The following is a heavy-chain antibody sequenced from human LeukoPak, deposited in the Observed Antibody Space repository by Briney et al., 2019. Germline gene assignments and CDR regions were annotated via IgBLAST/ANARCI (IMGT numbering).Heavy chain of an antibody. V-gene: IGHV4-39*01. J-gene: IGHJ5*02. Sequence: KPSETLSLTCTVSGGSISSSSYYWGWIRQPPGKGLEWIGSIYYSGSTYYNPSLKSRVTISVDTSKNQFSLKLSSVTAADTAVYYCARGPPPNSSSWSENWFDPWGQGTLVTVSS. CDR3: ARGPPPNSSSWSENWFDP. CDR2: IYYSGST. CDR1: GGSISSSSYY. D-gene: IGHD6-13*01.